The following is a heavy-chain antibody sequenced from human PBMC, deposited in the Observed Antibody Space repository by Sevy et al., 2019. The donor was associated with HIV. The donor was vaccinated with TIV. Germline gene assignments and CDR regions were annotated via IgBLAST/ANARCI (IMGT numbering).Heavy chain of an antibody. CDR1: GFIFSNYA. D-gene: IGHD2-21*02. CDR3: ATIVTGGSYVSGMDV. Sequence: GGSLRLSCATSGFIFSNYAMHWVRRAPGKGLEWVALVSYDGSNRDYADSVKGRFTISRDNSKYTLYVQMNSLKTEDTAVYYCATIVTGGSYVSGMDVWGQGTTVTVSS. J-gene: IGHJ6*02. V-gene: IGHV3-30-3*01. CDR2: VSYDGSNR.